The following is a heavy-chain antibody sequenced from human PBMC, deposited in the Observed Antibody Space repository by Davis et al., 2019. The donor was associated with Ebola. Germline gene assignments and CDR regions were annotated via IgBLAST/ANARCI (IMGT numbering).Heavy chain of an antibody. CDR2: IIPILGTA. V-gene: IGHV1-69*11. J-gene: IGHJ6*02. CDR3: AKIMSYYYGMDV. Sequence: SVKVSCKASGGTFSSYAISWVRQAPGQGLEWMGRIIPILGTANYAQKFQGRVTITADESTGTAYMELSSLRSEDTAVYYCAKIMSYYYGMDVWGQGTTVTVSS. CDR1: GGTFSSYA.